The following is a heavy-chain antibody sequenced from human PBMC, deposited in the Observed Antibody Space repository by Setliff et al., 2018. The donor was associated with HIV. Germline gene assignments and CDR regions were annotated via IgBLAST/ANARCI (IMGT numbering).Heavy chain of an antibody. Sequence: GASVKVSCKASGYTFTNYAMHWVRQAPGQRLEWMGWINAGNGNAKYSQKFQGRVTMTRNTSISTAYMELSSLRSEDTAVYYCARGGGYTGFDFWGQGTLVTVSS. D-gene: IGHD3-16*02. V-gene: IGHV1-3*01. J-gene: IGHJ4*02. CDR3: ARGGGYTGFDF. CDR1: GYTFTNYA. CDR2: INAGNGNA.